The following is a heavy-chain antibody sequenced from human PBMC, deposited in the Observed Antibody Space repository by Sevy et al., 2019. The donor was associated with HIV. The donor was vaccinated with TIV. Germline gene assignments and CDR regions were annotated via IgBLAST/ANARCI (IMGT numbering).Heavy chain of an antibody. CDR1: GGSFSGYY. V-gene: IGHV4-34*01. J-gene: IGHJ6*02. CDR3: ARGDVLRYCSSTSCRRYYYYGMDV. Sequence: SETLSLTCAVYGGSFSGYYWSWIRQPPGKGLEWIGEINHSGSTNYNPSLKSRVTISVDTSKNQFSLKLSSLTAADTAVYYCARGDVLRYCSSTSCRRYYYYGMDVWGQGTTVTVSS. D-gene: IGHD2-2*01. CDR2: INHSGST.